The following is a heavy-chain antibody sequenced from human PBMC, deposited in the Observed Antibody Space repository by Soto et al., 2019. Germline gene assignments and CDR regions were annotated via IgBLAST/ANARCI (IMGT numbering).Heavy chain of an antibody. CDR2: IYYSGST. Sequence: QLQLQESGPGLVKPSETLSLTCTVSGGSISSSSYYWGWIRQPPGKGLEWMGSIYYSGSTYYNPSLKGRVTISVYTCKKQVSRKLSYVTAADRAVYYCARNNDFWSGYFPRNDDSYYMDVWGKGTTVTVAS. CDR1: GGSISSSSYY. J-gene: IGHJ6*03. CDR3: ARNNDFWSGYFPRNDDSYYMDV. D-gene: IGHD3-3*01. V-gene: IGHV4-39*01.